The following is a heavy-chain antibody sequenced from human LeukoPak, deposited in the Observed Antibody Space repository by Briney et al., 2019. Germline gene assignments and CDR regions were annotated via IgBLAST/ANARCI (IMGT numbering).Heavy chain of an antibody. D-gene: IGHD3-16*01. V-gene: IGHV3-7*03. Sequence: TGGSLRLSCVGSGFTFSRYWLNWVRQAPGKGLEWVANIKQDGSEKYYVDSVKGRFTISRDNAKNSLYLQMNSLRAEDTAVYYCARVLHFWYFDYWGQGTLVTVSS. CDR2: IKQDGSEK. CDR3: ARVLHFWYFDY. CDR1: GFTFSRYW. J-gene: IGHJ4*02.